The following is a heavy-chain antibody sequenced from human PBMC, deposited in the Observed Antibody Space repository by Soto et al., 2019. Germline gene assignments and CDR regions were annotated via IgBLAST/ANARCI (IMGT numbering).Heavy chain of an antibody. V-gene: IGHV3-33*01. Sequence: PGGSLRLSCAASGFTFSSYGMHWVRQAPGKGLEWVAVIWYDGSNKYYADSVKGRFTISRDNSKNTLYLQMNSLRAEDTAVYYCARDLVPSRGGYYYVAYWGQGTLVTVSS. CDR2: IWYDGSNK. D-gene: IGHD2-21*01. J-gene: IGHJ4*02. CDR1: GFTFSSYG. CDR3: ARDLVPSRGGYYYVAY.